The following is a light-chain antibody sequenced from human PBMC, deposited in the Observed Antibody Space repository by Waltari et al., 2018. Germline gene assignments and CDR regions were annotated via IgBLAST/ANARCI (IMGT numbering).Light chain of an antibody. V-gene: IGKV4-1*01. CDR2: WAS. J-gene: IGKJ5*01. CDR3: HHYYIPPLT. CDR1: QSRLSSFNSKTY. Sequence: DIVLTQSPDSLAVSLGERATINCKSSQSRLSSFNSKTYIAWYQQKPGQPPKLLINWASARGSGVPERFSGSGSETDFTLTISSLQAEDVAVYYCHHYYIPPLTFGQGTRLEIK.